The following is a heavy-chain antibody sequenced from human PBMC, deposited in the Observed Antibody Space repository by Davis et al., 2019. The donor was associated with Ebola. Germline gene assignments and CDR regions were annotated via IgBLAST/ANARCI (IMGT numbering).Heavy chain of an antibody. J-gene: IGHJ5*02. D-gene: IGHD3-22*01. CDR3: AKGTAMIVGVSNWFDP. Sequence: GGSLRLSCAASGFTFSSNSMNWVRQAPGKGLEWVSFISSSSNYIYYADSVKGRFTVSRDNSRNTMYLQMSGLRADDTALYYCAKGTAMIVGVSNWFDPWGQGTLVTVSS. V-gene: IGHV3-21*01. CDR1: GFTFSSNS. CDR2: ISSSSNYI.